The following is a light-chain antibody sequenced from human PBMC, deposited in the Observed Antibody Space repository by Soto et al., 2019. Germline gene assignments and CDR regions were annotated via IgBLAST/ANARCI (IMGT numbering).Light chain of an antibody. J-gene: IGLJ2*01. CDR1: SSDVGGYNY. CDR2: EVS. Sequence: QSALTQPASVSGSPGQSITICCTGTSSDVGGYNYVSWYQQHPGKAPKLMIYEVSNRPSGVSNRFSGSKSGNTASLTISGLQAEDEADYYCSSYTSSSTLVFGAGTKLTVL. CDR3: SSYTSSSTLV. V-gene: IGLV2-14*01.